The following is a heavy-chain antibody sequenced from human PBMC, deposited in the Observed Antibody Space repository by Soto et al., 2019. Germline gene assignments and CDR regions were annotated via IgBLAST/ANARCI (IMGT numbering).Heavy chain of an antibody. CDR1: GFTFSSYS. CDR2: ISSSSSYI. J-gene: IGHJ6*02. CDR3: PRVRSSSWYVHYGMDV. D-gene: IGHD6-13*01. Sequence: PGVSLRLSCAASGFTFSSYSMNWVRQAPGKGLEWVSSISSSSSYIYYADSVKGRFTISRDNTKNSLYLQMNSLRAEDTAVYYCPRVRSSSWYVHYGMDVCGQGTTVTVSS. V-gene: IGHV3-21*01.